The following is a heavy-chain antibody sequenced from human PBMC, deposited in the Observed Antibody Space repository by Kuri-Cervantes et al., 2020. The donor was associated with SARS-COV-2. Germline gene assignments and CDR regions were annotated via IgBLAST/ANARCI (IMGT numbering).Heavy chain of an antibody. J-gene: IGHJ5*02. Sequence: GESLKISCAASGFTFSDYYMSWIRQAPGKGLEWVSYISTGGSTIYYADSVKGRFTISRDNAKNSLYLQMNSLRAEDTAVYYCARDFGYGDNNWFDPWGQGNLV. V-gene: IGHV3-11*04. CDR1: GFTFSDYY. CDR3: ARDFGYGDNNWFDP. CDR2: ISTGGSTI. D-gene: IGHD4-17*01.